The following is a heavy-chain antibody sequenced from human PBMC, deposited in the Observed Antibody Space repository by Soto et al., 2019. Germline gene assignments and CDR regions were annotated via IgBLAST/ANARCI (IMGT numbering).Heavy chain of an antibody. J-gene: IGHJ4*02. CDR1: GFTFSNYA. CDR2: ISGSGSTT. V-gene: IGHV3-23*01. Sequence: EVQLLDSGGGLVQPGGSLRLSCAASGFTFSNYAMSWVRQAPGKGLEWVSSISGSGSTTYYTDSVEGRFTISRDNSKSTLSLQMDSLRAEDTAIYYCAKTAAPRGAYYFDYWGQGTLLTVSS. CDR3: AKTAAPRGAYYFDY. D-gene: IGHD2-2*01.